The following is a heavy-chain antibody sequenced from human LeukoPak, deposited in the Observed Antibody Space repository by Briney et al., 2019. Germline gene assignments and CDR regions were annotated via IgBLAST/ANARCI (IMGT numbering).Heavy chain of an antibody. CDR1: GGSISSSSYY. D-gene: IGHD3-10*01. J-gene: IGHJ6*03. V-gene: IGHV4-39*07. Sequence: SETLSLTCTVSGGSISSSSYYWGWIRQPPGKGLEWIGSIYYSGSTYYNPSLKSRVTISVDTSKNQFSLKLSSVTAADTAVYYCASGVYGSGSYYLVNYYYYMDVWGKGTTVTVSS. CDR2: IYYSGST. CDR3: ASGVYGSGSYYLVNYYYYMDV.